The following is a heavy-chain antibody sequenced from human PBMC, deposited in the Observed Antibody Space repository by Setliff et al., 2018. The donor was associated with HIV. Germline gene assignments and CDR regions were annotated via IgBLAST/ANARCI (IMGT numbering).Heavy chain of an antibody. D-gene: IGHD3-3*01. CDR2: IYYTGGT. Sequence: PSETLSLTCTVSGGSISSYYWSWIRKPPGKELEWIGYIYYTGGTTYNPSLKSRVTISVDKSKNQFSLELSSVTAADTAVYYCARGGPYYNFWSGYPTPPRFDYWGQGQWSPSPQ. J-gene: IGHJ4*02. CDR1: GGSISSYY. CDR3: ARGGPYYNFWSGYPTPPRFDY. V-gene: IGHV4-59*12.